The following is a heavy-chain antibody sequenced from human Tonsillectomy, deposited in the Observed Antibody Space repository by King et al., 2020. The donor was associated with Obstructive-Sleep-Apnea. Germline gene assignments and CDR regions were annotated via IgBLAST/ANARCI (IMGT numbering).Heavy chain of an antibody. CDR1: GVSISSGDYY. V-gene: IGHV4-30-4*01. Sequence: VQLQESGPGLVKPSQTLSLTCTVSGVSISSGDYYWSWIRQPPGKGLGWIGYIYNSGNSYYNPSLKSRVTISVDTSKNQFSLKLSSVTAADTAVYYCAREYCSGGSCSLAYWGQGTLVTVSS. CDR3: AREYCSGGSCSLAY. CDR2: IYNSGNS. D-gene: IGHD2-15*01. J-gene: IGHJ4*02.